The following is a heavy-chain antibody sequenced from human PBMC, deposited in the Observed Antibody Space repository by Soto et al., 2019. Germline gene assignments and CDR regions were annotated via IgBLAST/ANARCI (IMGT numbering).Heavy chain of an antibody. V-gene: IGHV4-59*01. D-gene: IGHD3-3*01. J-gene: IGHJ5*02. Sequence: PSETLSLTCTVSGGSISSYYWSWIRQPPGKGLEWIGYIYYSGSTNYNPSLKSRVTISVDTSKNQFSLKLSSVTAADTAVYYCARAYYVFWGGPLSDPWRQGTLVTVSS. CDR1: GGSISSYY. CDR2: IYYSGST. CDR3: ARAYYVFWGGPLSDP.